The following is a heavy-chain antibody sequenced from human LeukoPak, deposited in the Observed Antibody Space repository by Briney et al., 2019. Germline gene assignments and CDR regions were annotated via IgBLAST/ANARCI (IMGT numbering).Heavy chain of an antibody. CDR1: GGSVSSGSYY. D-gene: IGHD3-3*01. Sequence: SETLSLTGTVSGGSVSSGSYYWSWIRQPSGKGLEWIGYIYYSGSTNYNPSLKSRVTISVDTSKNQFSLKLSSVTAADTAVYYCARGDFWSGRDYWGQVTLVTVSS. CDR2: IYYSGST. V-gene: IGHV4-61*01. J-gene: IGHJ4*02. CDR3: ARGDFWSGRDY.